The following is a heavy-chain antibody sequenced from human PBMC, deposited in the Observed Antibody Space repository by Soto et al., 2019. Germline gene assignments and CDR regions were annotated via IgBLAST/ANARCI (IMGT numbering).Heavy chain of an antibody. CDR2: ISSSSSYI. D-gene: IGHD3-22*01. Sequence: GGSLRLSCAASGFTFSSYSMNWVRQAPGKGLEWVSSISSSSSYIYYADSVKGRFTISRDNAKNSLYLQMNSLRAEDTAVYYCARGTAGSLLLFDYWGQGTLVTVSS. V-gene: IGHV3-21*01. J-gene: IGHJ4*02. CDR1: GFTFSSYS. CDR3: ARGTAGSLLLFDY.